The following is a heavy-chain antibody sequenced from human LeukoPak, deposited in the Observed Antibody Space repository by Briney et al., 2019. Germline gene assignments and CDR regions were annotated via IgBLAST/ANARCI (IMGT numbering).Heavy chain of an antibody. CDR3: ARGITMIVVVTGFDI. D-gene: IGHD3-22*01. CDR2: IYPGESDT. Sequence: GESLKISCKGSGYSFTSYWIGWVRQMPGKGLEWMGIIYPGESDTRYSPSFQGQATISADKSISTTYLQWSRLKASDTAMYYCARGITMIVVVTGFDIWGQGTMVTVSS. J-gene: IGHJ3*02. CDR1: GYSFTSYW. V-gene: IGHV5-51*01.